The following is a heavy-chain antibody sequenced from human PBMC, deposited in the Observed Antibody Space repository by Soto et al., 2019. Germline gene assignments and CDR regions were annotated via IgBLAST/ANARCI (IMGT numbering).Heavy chain of an antibody. CDR2: ISGSGGST. CDR1: GFTFSSYA. Sequence: EVQLLESGGGLVQPGGSLRLSCAASGFTFSSYAMSWVRQAPGKGLEWVSAISGSGGSTYYADSVKGRFTISRDNSKNTLDLQMNSLRAEDTAVYYWARSPELWFGESNGYGMDVWGQGTTVTVSS. J-gene: IGHJ6*02. D-gene: IGHD3-10*01. CDR3: ARSPELWFGESNGYGMDV. V-gene: IGHV3-23*01.